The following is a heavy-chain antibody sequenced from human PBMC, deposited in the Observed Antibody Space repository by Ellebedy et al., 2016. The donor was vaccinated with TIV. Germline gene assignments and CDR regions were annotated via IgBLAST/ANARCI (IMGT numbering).Heavy chain of an antibody. D-gene: IGHD3-3*01. V-gene: IGHV1-46*04. Sequence: AASVKVSCKASGDTCTSYAIHWVRQAPGQGLEWMGKINPSGGKTTYAQKLQGRVTMTRDTSTSVVYVELTSLRSEDTAVYYCARSSFGSGYYGSLDYWGQGTLVTVSS. CDR1: GDTCTSYA. CDR2: INPSGGKT. J-gene: IGHJ4*02. CDR3: ARSSFGSGYYGSLDY.